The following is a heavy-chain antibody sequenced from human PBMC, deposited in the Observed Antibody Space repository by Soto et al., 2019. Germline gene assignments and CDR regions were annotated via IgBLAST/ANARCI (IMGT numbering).Heavy chain of an antibody. CDR1: GYTFIAYG. J-gene: IGHJ4*02. V-gene: IGHV1-18*01. D-gene: IGHD5-18*01. Sequence: QVQLVQSGAEVKKPGASVKVSCKASGYTFIAYGISWVRQAPGQGLERMGWISGSNGYTNYAQKFQGRVTLTTDTSTSTAYMELRSLRSDDTAVYYCARAGAIQTEYWGQGTLVTVSS. CDR3: ARAGAIQTEY. CDR2: ISGSNGYT.